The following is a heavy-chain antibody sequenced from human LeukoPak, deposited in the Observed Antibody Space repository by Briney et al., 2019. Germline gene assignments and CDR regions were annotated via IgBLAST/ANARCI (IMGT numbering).Heavy chain of an antibody. CDR1: GFTFSSSA. CDR3: AKRKAQRTYTADDY. V-gene: IGHV3-23*01. J-gene: IGHJ4*02. Sequence: RAGGSLRLSCAASGFTFSSSAMSWVRQAPRKGLEWVSAISGSGGSTYYADSVKGRFTISRDNSKNTLYLQMNSLRAEDTAVYYCAKRKAQRTYTADDYWGQGTLVTVSS. CDR2: ISGSGGST. D-gene: IGHD5-18*01.